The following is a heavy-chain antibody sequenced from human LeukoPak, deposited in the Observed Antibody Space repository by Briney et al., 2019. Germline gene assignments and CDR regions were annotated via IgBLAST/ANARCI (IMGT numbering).Heavy chain of an antibody. CDR2: IHNSVT. Sequence: SETLSLTCTVSGGSISSYYWSWIRQPPGKGLEWIGYIHNSVTNSKPSLKSRVTISVDTSKNQSSLKLSSVTAADTAVYYCARYGGYYFDYWGQGTLVTVSS. CDR1: GGSISSYY. D-gene: IGHD3-16*01. V-gene: IGHV4-59*08. J-gene: IGHJ4*02. CDR3: ARYGGYYFDY.